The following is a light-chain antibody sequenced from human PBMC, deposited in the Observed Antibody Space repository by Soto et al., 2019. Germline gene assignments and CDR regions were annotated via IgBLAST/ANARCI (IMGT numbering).Light chain of an antibody. CDR3: QQYGSSGYT. J-gene: IGKJ2*01. CDR1: QSVSSSY. V-gene: IGKV3-20*01. Sequence: EIVLTQSTGTLSLSPGERATLSCRASQSVSSSYLAWYQQKPGQAPRLLIYGASRRATGIPDRFSGSGSGTDSTLTISRLEPEDFAVYYCQQYGSSGYTFGQGTKPEIK. CDR2: GAS.